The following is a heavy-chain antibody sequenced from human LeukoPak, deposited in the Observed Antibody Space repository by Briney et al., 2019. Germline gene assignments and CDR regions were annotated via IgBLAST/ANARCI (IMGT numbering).Heavy chain of an antibody. Sequence: ASVKVSCKASGYTFTSYGISWVRQAPGQGLEWMGWISAYNGNTNYAQKLQGRVTMTTDTSTSTAYMELRSLRSDDTAVYYCAREITVAGPIYYYYYGMDVWGQGTTVTVSS. CDR1: GYTFTSYG. CDR2: ISAYNGNT. D-gene: IGHD6-19*01. CDR3: AREITVAGPIYYYYYGMDV. V-gene: IGHV1-18*01. J-gene: IGHJ6*02.